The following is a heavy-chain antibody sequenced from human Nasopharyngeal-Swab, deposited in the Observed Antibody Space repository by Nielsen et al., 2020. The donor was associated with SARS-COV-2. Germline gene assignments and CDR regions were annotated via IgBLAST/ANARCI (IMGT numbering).Heavy chain of an antibody. CDR2: INHSGST. CDR3: AGRAVLRYPWPTKMGNAFDI. J-gene: IGHJ3*02. Sequence: SETLSLTCTVSGGSISSSSYYWGWIRQPPGKGLEWIGEINHSGSTNYNPSLKSRVTMSVDTSKNQFSLKLSSVTAADTAVYYCAGRAVLRYPWPTKMGNAFDIWGQGTMVTVSS. D-gene: IGHD3-9*01. CDR1: GGSISSSSYY. V-gene: IGHV4-39*07.